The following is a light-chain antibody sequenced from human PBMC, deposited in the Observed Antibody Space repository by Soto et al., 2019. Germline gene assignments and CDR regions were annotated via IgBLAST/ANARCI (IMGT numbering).Light chain of an antibody. V-gene: IGLV4-69*01. CDR1: SGHSSYA. Sequence: QSALTQSPSASASLGASVKLTCTLSSGHSSYAIAWYQQQPEKGPRYLMKLNSDGSHTKGDVIPDRFSGSSSGAERYLTIASLQSEYEADYYCQTWGTGYWVFGGGTKLTVL. CDR3: QTWGTGYWV. J-gene: IGLJ3*02. CDR2: LNSDGSH.